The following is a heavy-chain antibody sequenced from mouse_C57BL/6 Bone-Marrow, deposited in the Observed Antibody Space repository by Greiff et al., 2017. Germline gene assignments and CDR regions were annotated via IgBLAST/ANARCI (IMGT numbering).Heavy chain of an antibody. D-gene: IGHD2-3*01. V-gene: IGHV1-26*01. Sequence: EVQLQQSGPELVKPGASVKISCKASGYTFTDYYMNWVKQSHGKSLEWIGDINPNNGGTSYNQKFKGKATLTVDKSSSTAYMELRSLTSEDSAVYYCARGGYDGYPAWFAYWGQGTLVTVSA. J-gene: IGHJ3*01. CDR3: ARGGYDGYPAWFAY. CDR2: INPNNGGT. CDR1: GYTFTDYY.